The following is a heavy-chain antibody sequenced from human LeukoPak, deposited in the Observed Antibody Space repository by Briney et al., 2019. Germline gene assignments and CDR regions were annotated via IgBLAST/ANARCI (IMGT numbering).Heavy chain of an antibody. V-gene: IGHV3-30*03. J-gene: IGHJ4*02. D-gene: IGHD5-24*01. CDR3: ARGSRRAIEMATIVY. Sequence: GGSLRLSCAASGFTFSSYGMHWVRQAPGKGLEWVAVISYDGSNKYYADSVKGRFTISRDNSKNTLYLQMNSLRAEDTAVYYCARGSRRAIEMATIVYWGQGTLVTVSS. CDR1: GFTFSSYG. CDR2: ISYDGSNK.